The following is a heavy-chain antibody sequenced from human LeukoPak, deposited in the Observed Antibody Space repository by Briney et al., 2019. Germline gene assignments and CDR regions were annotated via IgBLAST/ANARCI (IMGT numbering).Heavy chain of an antibody. J-gene: IGHJ6*03. CDR2: ISYDGSNK. CDR1: GFTFSSYG. CDR3: ARSASGSYYSDYYYYYMDV. D-gene: IGHD1-26*01. Sequence: GGSLRLSCAASGFTFSSYGMHWVRQAPGKGLEWVAVISYDGSNKYYADSVKGRFTISRDNAKNSLYLQMNSLRAEDTAVYYCARSASGSYYSDYYYYYMDVWGKGTTVTVSS. V-gene: IGHV3-30*03.